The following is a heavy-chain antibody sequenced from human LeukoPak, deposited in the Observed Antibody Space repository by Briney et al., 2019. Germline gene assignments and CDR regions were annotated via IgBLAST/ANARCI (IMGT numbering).Heavy chain of an antibody. J-gene: IGHJ2*01. CDR3: ARGGRATNEVYWYFDL. CDR2: IYYSGST. D-gene: IGHD1-26*01. V-gene: IGHV4-59*01. Sequence: SETLSLTCTVSGGSISSYYWSWIRQPPGKGLEWIGYIYYSGSTNYNPSLKSRVTISVDTSKNQFSLKLSSVTAADTAVYYCARGGRATNEVYWYFDLWGRGTLVTVSS. CDR1: GGSISSYY.